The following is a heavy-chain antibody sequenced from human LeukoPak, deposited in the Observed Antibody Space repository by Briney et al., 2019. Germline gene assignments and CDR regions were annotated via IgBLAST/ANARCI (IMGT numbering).Heavy chain of an antibody. V-gene: IGHV3-7*01. J-gene: IGHJ4*02. D-gene: IGHD3-10*01. CDR2: IKQDGSEK. Sequence: GESLRLSCAASGFTFSSYAMSWVRQAPGKGLEWVANIKQDGSEKYYVDSVKGRFTISRDNAKNSLYLQMNSLRAEDTAVYYCARDLGYYGETFDYWGQGTLVTVSS. CDR1: GFTFSSYA. CDR3: ARDLGYYGETFDY.